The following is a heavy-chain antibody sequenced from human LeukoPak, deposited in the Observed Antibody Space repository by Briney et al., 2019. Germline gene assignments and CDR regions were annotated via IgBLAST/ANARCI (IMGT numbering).Heavy chain of an antibody. Sequence: ASVKVSSKASGYTFTSYDINWVRQATGQGLEWMGWMNPNSGNTGYAQKFQGRVTMTRNTSISTAYMELSSLRSEDTAVYYCARRYPANYYWWSASFDYYYYMDVWGKGTTVTISS. D-gene: IGHD2-8*02. CDR3: ARRYPANYYWWSASFDYYYYMDV. CDR2: MNPNSGNT. CDR1: GYTFTSYD. J-gene: IGHJ6*03. V-gene: IGHV1-8*01.